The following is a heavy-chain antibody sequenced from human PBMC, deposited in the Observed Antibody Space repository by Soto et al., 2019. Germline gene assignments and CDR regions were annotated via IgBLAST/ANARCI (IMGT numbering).Heavy chain of an antibody. CDR3: AGVGGPYCGGDCYPPTASWFDP. CDR1: GGSISSGGCS. V-gene: IGHV4-30-2*01. CDR2: IYHSGST. J-gene: IGHJ5*02. D-gene: IGHD2-21*02. Sequence: SETLSLTCAVSGGSISSGGCSWSWIRQPPGKGLEWIGYIYHSGSTYYNPSLKSRVTISVDRSKNQFSLKLSSVTAADTAVYYCAGVGGPYCGGDCYPPTASWFDPWGQGTLVTVSS.